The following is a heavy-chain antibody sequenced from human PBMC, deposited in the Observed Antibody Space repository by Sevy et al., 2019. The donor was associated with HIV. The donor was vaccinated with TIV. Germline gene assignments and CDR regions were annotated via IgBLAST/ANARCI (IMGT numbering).Heavy chain of an antibody. J-gene: IGHJ3*02. CDR3: AKDYYDGSGYYPQGAFDI. Sequence: GGSLRLSCAASGFTFRSYAMNWVRQAPEKGLEWVSCISGSGGNTYYADSVKGRFTISRDDSKNTLYLQMNSLRAEDTAVYSCAKDYYDGSGYYPQGAFDIWGQGTMVTVSS. D-gene: IGHD3-22*01. V-gene: IGHV3-23*01. CDR1: GFTFRSYA. CDR2: ISGSGGNT.